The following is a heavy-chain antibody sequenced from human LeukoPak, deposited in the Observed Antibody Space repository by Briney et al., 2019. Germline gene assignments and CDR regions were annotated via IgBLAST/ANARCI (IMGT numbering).Heavy chain of an antibody. V-gene: IGHV1-2*02. CDR3: ARSDYVWGSYRHDAFDI. Sequence: ASVKVSCKASGYTLTGYYMHWVRQAPGQGLEWMGWINPNSGGTNYAQKFQGRVTMTRDMSTSTVYMELSSLISEDTAVYYCARSDYVWGSYRHDAFDIWGQGTMVTVSS. J-gene: IGHJ3*02. D-gene: IGHD3-16*02. CDR2: INPNSGGT. CDR1: GYTLTGYY.